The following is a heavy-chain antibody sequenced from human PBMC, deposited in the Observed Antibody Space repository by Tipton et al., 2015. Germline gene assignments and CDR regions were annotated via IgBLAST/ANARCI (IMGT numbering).Heavy chain of an antibody. Sequence: TLSLTCTVSGGSVSSGTYYWNWIRQPPGKGLEWIGYIYYSGSTYYNPSLKSRATISVDTSKNQFSLKLSSVTAADTAVYYCAKGHATRDYFDYWGQGSLVTVSS. CDR2: IYYSGST. V-gene: IGHV4-61*01. D-gene: IGHD1-1*01. J-gene: IGHJ4*02. CDR3: AKGHATRDYFDY. CDR1: GGSVSSGTYY.